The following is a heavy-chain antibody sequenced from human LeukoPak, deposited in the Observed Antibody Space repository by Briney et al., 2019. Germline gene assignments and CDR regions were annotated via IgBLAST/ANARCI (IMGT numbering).Heavy chain of an antibody. Sequence: ASVKVSCKASGYTFTSYGISWVRQAPGQGLEWMGWISTHNDNTNYVQKLQGRVTMTTDTSTTTAYIELSSLRSEDTAVYYCARGGSSGSLDYWGQGTLVTVSS. CDR1: GYTFTSYG. CDR2: ISTHNDNT. D-gene: IGHD1-26*01. CDR3: ARGGSSGSLDY. V-gene: IGHV1-18*01. J-gene: IGHJ4*02.